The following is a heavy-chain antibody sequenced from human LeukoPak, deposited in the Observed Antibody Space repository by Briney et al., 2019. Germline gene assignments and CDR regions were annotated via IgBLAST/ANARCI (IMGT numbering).Heavy chain of an antibody. D-gene: IGHD3-16*01. Sequence: GGSLRLSCAASGFTFDDYAMHWVRQAPGKGLEWVSGISWNSGSIGYADSVKGRFTISRDNAKNSLYLQMNSLRAEDTAVYYCARDPFGSYWGQGTLVTVSS. CDR2: ISWNSGSI. CDR1: GFTFDDYA. CDR3: ARDPFGSY. J-gene: IGHJ4*02. V-gene: IGHV3-9*01.